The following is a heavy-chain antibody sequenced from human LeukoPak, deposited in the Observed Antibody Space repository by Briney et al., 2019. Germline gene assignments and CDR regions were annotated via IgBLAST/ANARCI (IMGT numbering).Heavy chain of an antibody. V-gene: IGHV3-30*18. CDR1: GFTFSSCG. CDR3: VKEQGPGSYRTADY. CDR2: ITYDGDTT. D-gene: IGHD3-10*01. Sequence: GGSLRLSCAASGFTFSSCGMHWVRQAPGKGLEWVAVITYDGDTTYFEDSVKGRFTISRDTSKSTLYLQMNSLGAEDTAVYYCVKEQGPGSYRTADYWGQGTLVPVSS. J-gene: IGHJ4*02.